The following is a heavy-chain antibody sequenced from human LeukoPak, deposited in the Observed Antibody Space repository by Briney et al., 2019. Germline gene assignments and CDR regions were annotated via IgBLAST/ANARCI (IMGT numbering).Heavy chain of an antibody. CDR2: ISGGGGST. J-gene: IGHJ4*02. Sequence: GGSLRLSCAASGFTFTSYAMSWVRQAPGKGLEWVSGISGGGGSTYYADSVKGRFTISRDNSKNTLYLQVNSLRAEDTAVYYCAKSGDSSGYSKSDYWGQGTLVTVSS. V-gene: IGHV3-23*01. CDR3: AKSGDSSGYSKSDY. D-gene: IGHD3-22*01. CDR1: GFTFTSYA.